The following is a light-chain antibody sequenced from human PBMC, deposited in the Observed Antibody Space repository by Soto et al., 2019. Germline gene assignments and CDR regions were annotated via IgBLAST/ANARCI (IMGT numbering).Light chain of an antibody. CDR1: QSVTNH. J-gene: IGKJ1*01. CDR2: GAS. V-gene: IGKV3-11*01. Sequence: EIVLTQSPAALSLSXGGRGTRSXXASQSVTNHLSWYQQKPGESPRLRIYGASTSGAGIPAGFSGSGSGTDFTLTISSLQPEDVSVLYYRKRSSCPWTFGQGTKVDIK. CDR3: RKRSSCPWT.